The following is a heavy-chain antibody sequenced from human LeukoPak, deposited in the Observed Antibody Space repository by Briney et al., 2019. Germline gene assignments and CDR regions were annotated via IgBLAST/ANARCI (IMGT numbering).Heavy chain of an antibody. D-gene: IGHD6-13*01. CDR1: GFTFSDYY. J-gene: IGHJ3*02. V-gene: IGHV3-11*01. CDR3: AREVAGIAAAGAFDI. CDR2: ISSSGSTI. Sequence: GGSLRLSCAASGFTFSDYYMSWIRQAPGKGLEWVPYISSSGSTIYYADSVKGRFTISRDNAKNSLYLQMNSLRAEDTAVYYCAREVAGIAAAGAFDIWGQGTMVTVSS.